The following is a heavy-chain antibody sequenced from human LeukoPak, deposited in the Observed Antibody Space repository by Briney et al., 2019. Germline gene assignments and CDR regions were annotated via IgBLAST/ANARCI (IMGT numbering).Heavy chain of an antibody. CDR3: ARDSSSGYPR. CDR2: IYNTENT. D-gene: IGHD3-22*01. J-gene: IGHJ4*02. Sequence: PSVTPSLTCTVSGGSISSFYWSWIRHPPGKGLEWIGYIYNTENTNYNPSLKSRVTISVDTSKNQFPLKLSSVTAADTAVYYCARDSSSGYPRWGQGTLVTVSS. CDR1: GGSISSFY. V-gene: IGHV4-59*01.